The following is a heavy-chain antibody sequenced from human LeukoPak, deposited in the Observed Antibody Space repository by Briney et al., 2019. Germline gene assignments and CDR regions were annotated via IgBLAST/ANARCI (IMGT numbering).Heavy chain of an antibody. Sequence: GGSLRLSCAASGFTFSSYSMNWVRQAPGKGLEWVSSISSSSSYIYYADSVKGRFTISRDNSKNTEYLQMNSLRAEDTAIYYCAKGQIRITVFGVIIIGALDIWGQGTMVTVSS. CDR3: AKGQIRITVFGVIIIGALDI. D-gene: IGHD3-3*01. V-gene: IGHV3-21*04. J-gene: IGHJ3*02. CDR1: GFTFSSYS. CDR2: ISSSSSYI.